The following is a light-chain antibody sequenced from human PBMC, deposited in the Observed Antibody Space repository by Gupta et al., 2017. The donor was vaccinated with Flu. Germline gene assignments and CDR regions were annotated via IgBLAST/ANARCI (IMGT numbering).Light chain of an antibody. J-gene: IGKJ4*01. CDR1: QSVSSW. Sequence: PSTLSASVGDRVTSTCRASQSVSSWLAWYQQKPGKAPKLLIYKASSLESGVPSRFSGSGSGTEFTLTISSLQPDDFATYYCQQYNYYPLTFGGGTKVEIK. CDR3: QQYNYYPLT. V-gene: IGKV1-5*03. CDR2: KAS.